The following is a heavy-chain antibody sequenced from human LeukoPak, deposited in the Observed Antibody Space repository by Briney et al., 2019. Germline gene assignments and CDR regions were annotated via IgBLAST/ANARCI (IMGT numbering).Heavy chain of an antibody. CDR3: ARATPPRRAFDI. Sequence: SETLSLTCAVYGGSFSGYYWSWIRQPPGKGLEWIGEINHSGSTNYNPSLKSRVTISVDTSNNQFSLKLSSVTAADTAVYYCARATPPRRAFDIWGQGTMVTVSS. CDR1: GGSFSGYY. D-gene: IGHD2-15*01. V-gene: IGHV4-34*01. J-gene: IGHJ3*02. CDR2: INHSGST.